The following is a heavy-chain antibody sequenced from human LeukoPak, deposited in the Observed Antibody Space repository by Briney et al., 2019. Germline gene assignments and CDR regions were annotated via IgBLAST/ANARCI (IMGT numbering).Heavy chain of an antibody. J-gene: IGHJ4*02. CDR3: ARGCSSGISAN. D-gene: IGHD6-19*01. CDR2: ISSSGTTI. Sequence: QPGGSLRLPCAASGFTFSSYSMNWVRQAPGKGLEWVSYISSSGTTIYYADSVKGRFTISRDNAKNSLYLQMNSLRAEDTAVYFCARGCSSGISANWGQGTLVTVSS. V-gene: IGHV3-48*04. CDR1: GFTFSSYS.